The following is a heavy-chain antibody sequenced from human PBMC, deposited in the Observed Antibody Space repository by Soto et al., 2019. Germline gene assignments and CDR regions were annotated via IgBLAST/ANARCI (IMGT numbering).Heavy chain of an antibody. CDR2: ISAYNVNT. V-gene: IGHV1-18*01. J-gene: IGHJ4*02. D-gene: IGHD1-26*01. CDR3: AREVGANRFDY. Sequence: AAVKVSKKATGYTFTNHDNRWVRLAPGQGLEWMGWISAYNVNTNYAQKLQGRVTMIPDTSTSTAYMELRSLRSDDTAVYYCAREVGANRFDYWGQGTLVTVSS. CDR1: GYTFTNHD.